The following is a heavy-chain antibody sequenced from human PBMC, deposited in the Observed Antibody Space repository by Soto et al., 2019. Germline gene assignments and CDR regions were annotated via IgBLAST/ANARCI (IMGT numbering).Heavy chain of an antibody. CDR2: IYTGDSDT. Sequence: GESLKISCKGSGYSFTSYWIGWVRQVPGKGLEWMGIIYTGDSDTRYSPSFQGQVTISADKSISTAYLQWSSLKASDTAMYYCARTAAAGKNYYGIDVWGQGTTVTVSS. V-gene: IGHV5-51*01. CDR1: GYSFTSYW. D-gene: IGHD6-13*01. CDR3: ARTAAAGKNYYGIDV. J-gene: IGHJ6*02.